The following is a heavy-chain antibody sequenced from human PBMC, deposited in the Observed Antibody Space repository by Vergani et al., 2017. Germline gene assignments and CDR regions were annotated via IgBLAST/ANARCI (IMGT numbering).Heavy chain of an antibody. D-gene: IGHD6-19*01. CDR1: GGSFSGYY. CDR2: INHSGST. CDR3: ARVKAVTGVDY. J-gene: IGHJ4*02. V-gene: IGHV4-34*01. Sequence: QVQLQQWGAGLLKPSETLSLTCAVYGGSFSGYYWSWIRQPPGKGLEWIGEINHSGSTNYNPSLKSRVTISVETSKNQLSLKLSSVTAADTAVYYCARVKAVTGVDYWGQGTLVTVSS.